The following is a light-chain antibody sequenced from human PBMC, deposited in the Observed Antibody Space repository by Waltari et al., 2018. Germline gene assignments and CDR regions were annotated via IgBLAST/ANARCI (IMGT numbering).Light chain of an antibody. CDR2: EVN. J-gene: IGLJ1*01. CDR1: GSDIGSYNR. CDR3: SSYTTSTTQV. V-gene: IGLV2-18*02. Sequence: QSALTQPPSVSGSPGQSVTISCSGTGSDIGSYNRVSWYQQSPGTAPRLMIYEVNSRPSGVPDRFSGSKSGNTASLTSSGLQAEDEADYYCSSYTTSTTQVFGTGTKVTVL.